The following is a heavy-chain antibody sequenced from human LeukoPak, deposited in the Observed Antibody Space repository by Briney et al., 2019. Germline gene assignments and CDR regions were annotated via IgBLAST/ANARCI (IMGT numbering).Heavy chain of an antibody. D-gene: IGHD5-24*01. CDR3: ARDLWASGYNAPAFDI. Sequence: GGSLRLSCAASGFTFSSYGMHWVRQAPGKGLEWVAFIRHDGSNKYYADSVKGRFTISRDNAKNSLYLQMNSLRAEDTAVYYCARDLWASGYNAPAFDIWGQGTMVTVSS. J-gene: IGHJ3*02. CDR2: IRHDGSNK. V-gene: IGHV3-30*02. CDR1: GFTFSSYG.